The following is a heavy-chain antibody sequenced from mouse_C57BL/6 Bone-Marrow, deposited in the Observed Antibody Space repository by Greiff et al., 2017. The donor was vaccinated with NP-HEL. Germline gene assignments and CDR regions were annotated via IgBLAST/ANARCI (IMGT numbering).Heavy chain of an antibody. J-gene: IGHJ2*01. CDR1: GFTFSSYA. CDR2: ISDGCSYT. V-gene: IGHV5-4*01. Sequence: EVQRVESGGGLVKPGGSLKLSCAASGFTFSSYAMSWVRQTPEKRLEWVATISDGCSYTYYPDNVKGRFTISRDNAKNNLYLQMSHLKSEDTAMYYCARVEGWLLLDYWGQGTTLTVSS. CDR3: ARVEGWLLLDY. D-gene: IGHD2-3*01.